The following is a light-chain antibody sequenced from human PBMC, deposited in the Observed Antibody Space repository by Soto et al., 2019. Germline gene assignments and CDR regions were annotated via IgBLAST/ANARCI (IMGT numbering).Light chain of an antibody. J-gene: IGKJ2*01. CDR1: QRTSGW. CDR3: QLYNSLYT. Sequence: DIQMTQSPSTLSAFVGDRVTITCRASQRTSGWLAWYQQKTGKAPKLLIYKASSLESGVPSRFSGSGSETEFTLNISGLQPDDSATYYCQLYNSLYTFGQGTKLDIK. V-gene: IGKV1-5*03. CDR2: KAS.